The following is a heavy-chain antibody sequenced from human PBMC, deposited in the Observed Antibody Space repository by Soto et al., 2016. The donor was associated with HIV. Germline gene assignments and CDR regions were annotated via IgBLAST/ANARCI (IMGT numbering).Heavy chain of an antibody. CDR1: GFTFDAYA. CDR3: VKDNSGWYYFDH. Sequence: EVQLVESGGGLVQPGRSLRLSCAASGFTFDAYAMHWVRQAPGKGLEWVSGISWNSGTIGYADSVKGRFTISRDNAKNSLYLQMDSLRPEDTAFYYCVKDNSGWYYFDHWGPGNTGHRVL. V-gene: IGHV3-9*01. CDR2: ISWNSGTI. J-gene: IGHJ4*02. D-gene: IGHD6-19*01.